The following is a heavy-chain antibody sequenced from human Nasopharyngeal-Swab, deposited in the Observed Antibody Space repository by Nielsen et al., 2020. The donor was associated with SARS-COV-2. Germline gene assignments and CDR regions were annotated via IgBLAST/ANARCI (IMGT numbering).Heavy chain of an antibody. D-gene: IGHD5-24*01. Sequence: VRQAPGKGVEWVSVIYSGGSTYYADSVKGRFTISRDNSKNTLYLQMNSLRAEDTAVYYCARSRGRDGYNYAFDIWGQGTMVTVSS. CDR2: IYSGGST. J-gene: IGHJ3*02. V-gene: IGHV3-53*01. CDR3: ARSRGRDGYNYAFDI.